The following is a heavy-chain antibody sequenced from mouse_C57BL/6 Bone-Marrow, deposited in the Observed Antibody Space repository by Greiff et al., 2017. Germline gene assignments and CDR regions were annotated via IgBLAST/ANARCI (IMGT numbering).Heavy chain of an antibody. Sequence: VQLVESGGGLVKPGGSLKLSCAASGFTFSSYAMSWVRQTPEKRLEWVATISDGGSYTYYPDNVKGRFTISRDNAKNNLYLQMSHLKSEDTAMYYCASYSNYLDYWGQGTTLTVSS. CDR2: ISDGGSYT. D-gene: IGHD2-5*01. CDR3: ASYSNYLDY. V-gene: IGHV5-4*01. CDR1: GFTFSSYA. J-gene: IGHJ2*01.